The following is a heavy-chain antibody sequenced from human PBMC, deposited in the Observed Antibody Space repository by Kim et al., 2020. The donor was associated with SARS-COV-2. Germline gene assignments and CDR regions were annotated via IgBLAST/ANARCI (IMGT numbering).Heavy chain of an antibody. D-gene: IGHD6-19*01. CDR2: IYYSGST. Sequence: SETLSLTCTVSGGSISSYYWSWIRQPPGKGLEWIGYIYYSGSTTYNPSLKSRVTISVDTSKNQFSLKLSSVTAADTAVYYCARRSVIAVARYYYYYGMDVWGQGTTVTVSS. CDR3: ARRSVIAVARYYYYYGMDV. CDR1: GGSISSYY. V-gene: IGHV4-59*08. J-gene: IGHJ6*02.